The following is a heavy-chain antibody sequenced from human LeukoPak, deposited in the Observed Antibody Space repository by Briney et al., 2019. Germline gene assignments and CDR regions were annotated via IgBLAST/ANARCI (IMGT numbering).Heavy chain of an antibody. Sequence: WASVKVSCKASGYTFTSNGISWVRQAPGQGLECMGWISAYNGNTSYAQKLQGRVTMTTDTSTSTAYMELRSLRSDDTAVYYCARDGMKVEYGDYWGQGTLVAVSS. J-gene: IGHJ4*02. CDR2: ISAYNGNT. CDR1: GYTFTSNG. CDR3: ARDGMKVEYGDY. D-gene: IGHD5-24*01. V-gene: IGHV1-18*04.